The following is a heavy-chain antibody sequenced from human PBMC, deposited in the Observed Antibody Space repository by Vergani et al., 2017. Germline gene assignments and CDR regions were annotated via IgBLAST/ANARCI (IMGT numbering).Heavy chain of an antibody. J-gene: IGHJ4*02. CDR3: ATYDFWSGFDFDY. CDR2: ISYDGSNK. D-gene: IGHD3-3*01. V-gene: IGHV3-30*03. CDR1: GFTFSSYG. Sequence: QVQLVESGGGVVQPGRSLRLSCAASGFTFSSYGMHWVRQAPGKGLEWVAVISYDGSNKYYADSVKGRFTISRDNSKNTLYLQMNSLRAEDTAVYYCATYDFWSGFDFDYWGQGTLVTVSS.